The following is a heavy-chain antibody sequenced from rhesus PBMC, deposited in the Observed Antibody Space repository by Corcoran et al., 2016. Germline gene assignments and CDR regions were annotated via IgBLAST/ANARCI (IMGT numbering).Heavy chain of an antibody. D-gene: IGHD4-23*01. CDR2: IYGSSGST. CDR1: GGSISGGYD. V-gene: IGHV4-76*01. J-gene: IGHJ4*01. Sequence: QVQLQESGPGVVKPSETLSLTCAVSGGSISGGYDWSWIRQPPGKGLEWIGYIYGSSGSTNYNPSLKKRVTISKDASKNEFALKLSSVTAADTAVYYCARIYTVTWLPIDYCGQGVLVTVSS. CDR3: ARIYTVTWLPIDY.